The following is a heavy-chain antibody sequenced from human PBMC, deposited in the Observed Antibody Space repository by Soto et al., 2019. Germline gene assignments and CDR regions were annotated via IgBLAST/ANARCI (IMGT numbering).Heavy chain of an antibody. Sequence: PSETMSVTCSVSGGSISSSSYYWGWIRQPPGKGLEWIGSIYYSGSTYYNPSLKSRVTISVDTSKNQFSLKLSSVTAADTAVYYCARLSIVVVDYWGQGTLVTVSS. J-gene: IGHJ4*02. D-gene: IGHD2-15*01. V-gene: IGHV4-39*01. CDR1: GGSISSSSYY. CDR2: IYYSGST. CDR3: ARLSIVVVDY.